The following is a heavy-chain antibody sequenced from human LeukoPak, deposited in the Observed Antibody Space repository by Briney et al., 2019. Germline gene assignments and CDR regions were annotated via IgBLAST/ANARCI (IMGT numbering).Heavy chain of an antibody. D-gene: IGHD6-19*01. J-gene: IGHJ4*02. V-gene: IGHV3-23*01. CDR2: IRGSGGST. CDR1: GFTFSSYA. Sequence: GGSLRLSCAASGFTFSSYAMSWVRQAPGKGLEWVSAIRGSGGSTYYADSVKGRFTISRDNSKNALYLQMNSLRAEDTAVYYSAKRPIAVAGTGVDHWGQGTLVTVSS. CDR3: AKRPIAVAGTGVDH.